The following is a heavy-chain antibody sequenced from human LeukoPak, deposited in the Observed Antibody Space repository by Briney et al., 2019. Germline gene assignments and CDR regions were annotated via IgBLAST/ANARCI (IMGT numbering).Heavy chain of an antibody. CDR2: IYHSGST. J-gene: IGHJ4*02. CDR1: GGSISSYY. D-gene: IGHD2-15*01. CDR3: ARGMPWAVVVIAAGVDY. V-gene: IGHV4-59*04. Sequence: SETLSLTXTASGGSISSYYWSWIRQPPGKGLEWIGNIYHSGSTYYNPSLKSRVTLSVDTSKNHFSLKLSSVTAADTAVYYCARGMPWAVVVIAAGVDYWGQGTLVAVSS.